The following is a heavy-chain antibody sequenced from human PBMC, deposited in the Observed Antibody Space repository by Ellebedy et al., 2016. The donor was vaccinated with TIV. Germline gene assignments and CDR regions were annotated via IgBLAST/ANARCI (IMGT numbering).Heavy chain of an antibody. V-gene: IGHV3-7*01. Sequence: PGGSLRLSCAASGFTFSSFWMSWVRQAPGKGLEWVAAIKEDGTEKYYVDSVKGRFTISRDNAKNSFYLQMNSLRAEDTAVYYCARDIGYNCFDHWGQGTLVTVSS. CDR1: GFTFSSFW. D-gene: IGHD5-12*01. J-gene: IGHJ5*02. CDR3: ARDIGYNCFDH. CDR2: IKEDGTEK.